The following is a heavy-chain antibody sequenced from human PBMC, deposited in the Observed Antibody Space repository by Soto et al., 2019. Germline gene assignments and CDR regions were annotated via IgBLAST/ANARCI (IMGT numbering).Heavy chain of an antibody. V-gene: IGHV3-21*01. CDR2: ISSSSSYI. CDR3: ARDLDYGDYSFDY. Sequence: EVQLVESGGGLVKPGGSLRLSCAASGFTFSSYSMNWVRQAPGKGLEWVSSISSSSSYIYYADSVKGRFTISRDNAKNSLYLQMNSLRAEDTAVYYCARDLDYGDYSFDYWGQGTLVTVSS. D-gene: IGHD4-17*01. CDR1: GFTFSSYS. J-gene: IGHJ4*02.